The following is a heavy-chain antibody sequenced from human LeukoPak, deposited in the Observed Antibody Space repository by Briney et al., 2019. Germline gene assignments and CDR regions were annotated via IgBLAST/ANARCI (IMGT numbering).Heavy chain of an antibody. CDR1: GGSISSGSYY. J-gene: IGHJ3*02. V-gene: IGHV4-39*07. CDR3: ARVPFCGGDCYNPHDAFDI. D-gene: IGHD2-21*01. Sequence: SETLSLTCTVSGGSISSGSYYWRWIRQPPGKGLEWIGYIYYSGSTYYNPSLKSRVTISVDRSKTQFSLKLSSVTAADTAVYYCARVPFCGGDCYNPHDAFDIWGQGTMVTVSS. CDR2: IYYSGST.